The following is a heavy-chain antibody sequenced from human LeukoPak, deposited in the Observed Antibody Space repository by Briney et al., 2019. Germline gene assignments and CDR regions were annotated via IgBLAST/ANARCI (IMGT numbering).Heavy chain of an antibody. D-gene: IGHD1-26*01. V-gene: IGHV4-59*12. CDR2: IYYSGST. CDR1: GGSISSYY. J-gene: IGHJ6*02. Sequence: SSETLSLTCTVSGGSISSYYWSWIRQPPGKGLEWIGYIYYSGSTNYNPSLKSRVTISVDTSKNQFSLKLNSVTAADTAVYYCARRYSGSYSGGAYYYYGMDVWGQGTTVTVSS. CDR3: ARRYSGSYSGGAYYYYGMDV.